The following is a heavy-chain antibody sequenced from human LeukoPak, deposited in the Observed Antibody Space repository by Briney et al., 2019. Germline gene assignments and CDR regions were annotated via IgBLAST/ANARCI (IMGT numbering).Heavy chain of an antibody. CDR1: GYSFTSYW. V-gene: IGHV5-51*01. D-gene: IGHD3-22*01. CDR2: IFPSDSDT. Sequence: EESLKISCKGSGYSFTSYWIAWWRQMPGKGLVWMGIIFPSDSDTRYSPSFQGQVTISADKSISTAYLQWSSLKASDTAMYYCARYSSGYYYVVHWGQGTLVTVSS. J-gene: IGHJ4*01. CDR3: ARYSSGYYYVVH.